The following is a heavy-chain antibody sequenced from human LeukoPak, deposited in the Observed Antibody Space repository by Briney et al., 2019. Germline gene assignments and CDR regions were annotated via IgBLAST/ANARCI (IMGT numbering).Heavy chain of an antibody. J-gene: IGHJ4*02. V-gene: IGHV4-34*01. D-gene: IGHD6-19*01. Sequence: SETLSLTCAVYGGSFSGYYWSWIRQPPGKGLEWIGEINHSGSTNYNPSLKSRVTISVDTSKNQFSLKLSSVTAADTAVYYCARVSPQWLNFDYWGQGTLVTVSS. CDR1: GGSFSGYY. CDR2: INHSGST. CDR3: ARVSPQWLNFDY.